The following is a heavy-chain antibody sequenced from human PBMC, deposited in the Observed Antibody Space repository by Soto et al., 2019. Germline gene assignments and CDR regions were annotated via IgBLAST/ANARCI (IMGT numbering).Heavy chain of an antibody. CDR2: ISSSSSTI. D-gene: IGHD6-19*01. V-gene: IGHV3-48*02. CDR1: GFTFSSYS. Sequence: EVQLVESGGGLVQPGGSLRLSCAASGFTFSSYSMNWVRQAPGKGLEWVSYISSSSSTIYYADSVKGRFTISRDNAQNSLYLQMTSLRDEDTAVYYCARDASSGWSGGIYYYYYGMDVWGQGTTVTVSS. CDR3: ARDASSGWSGGIYYYYYGMDV. J-gene: IGHJ6*02.